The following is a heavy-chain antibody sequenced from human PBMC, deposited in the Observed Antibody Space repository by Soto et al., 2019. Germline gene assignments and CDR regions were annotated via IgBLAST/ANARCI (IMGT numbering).Heavy chain of an antibody. Sequence: QVQLVQSGAEVKKPGSSVNVSCKASGGTFSSYAISWVRQAPGPGLEWMGGIIPIFGTANYAQKFQGRVTITADESTSTAYMELSSLRSEDTAVYYCAREGARGSHIGYWGQGTLVTVSS. CDR1: GGTFSSYA. CDR3: AREGARGSHIGY. D-gene: IGHD3-10*01. V-gene: IGHV1-69*01. CDR2: IIPIFGTA. J-gene: IGHJ4*02.